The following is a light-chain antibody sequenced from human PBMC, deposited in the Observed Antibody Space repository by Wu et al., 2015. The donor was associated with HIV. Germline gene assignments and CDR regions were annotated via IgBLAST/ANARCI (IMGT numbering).Light chain of an antibody. CDR2: AAS. CDR1: QGISSY. CDR3: QQAHSFPLT. Sequence: DIQLTQSPSFLSASVGDRVTITCRASQGISSYLAWYQQKPRKAPKLLIYAASTLQSGVPSRFSGSGSGTDFTLTITSLQPEDFATYYCQQAHSFPLTFGGGTKVEIK. V-gene: IGKV1-9*01. J-gene: IGKJ4*01.